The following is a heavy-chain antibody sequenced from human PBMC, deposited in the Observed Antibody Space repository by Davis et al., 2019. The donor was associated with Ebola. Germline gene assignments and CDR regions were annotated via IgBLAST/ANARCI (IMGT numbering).Heavy chain of an antibody. Sequence: SETLSLTCTVSGGSISSAFYPWSWIRQPPGKGLEWIGYFFYSGSTNYNPSLTSRATISLDTSNNQVSLKLSSVTAADTAVYYCAVLAGYWGQGTLVTVSS. CDR1: GGSISSAFYP. V-gene: IGHV4-61*01. D-gene: IGHD2/OR15-2a*01. CDR2: FFYSGST. J-gene: IGHJ4*02. CDR3: AVLAGY.